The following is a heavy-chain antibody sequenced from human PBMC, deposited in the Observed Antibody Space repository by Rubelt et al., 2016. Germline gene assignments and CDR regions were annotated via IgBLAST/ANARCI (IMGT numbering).Heavy chain of an antibody. CDR1: GFTFSRYA. Sequence: SRGGLVQPGGSLRVSCAASGFTFSRYAMNWVRQAPGKGLEWVAAISGSGGSTFYADSVKGRFTISRDNSKNTLYLQMNSLRAEDTAVYYCAKDRVGSRFSLDYWGQGTLVTVST. D-gene: IGHD6-13*01. J-gene: IGHJ4*02. V-gene: IGHV3-23*01. CDR3: AKDRVGSRFSLDY. CDR2: ISGSGGST.